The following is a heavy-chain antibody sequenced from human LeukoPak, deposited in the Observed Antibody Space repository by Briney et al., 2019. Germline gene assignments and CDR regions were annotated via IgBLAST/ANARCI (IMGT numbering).Heavy chain of an antibody. CDR3: ARSGNGYNFPFDF. J-gene: IGHJ4*02. D-gene: IGHD5-24*01. V-gene: IGHV1-8*01. Sequence: GASVKVSCKASGYTFTSYDINWVRQATGQGLEWMGWLNSNTGNTGYAQKFQGRVTMTRNTSISTAYMGLSSLRPEDTAVYYCARSGNGYNFPFDFWGQGTLVTVSS. CDR2: LNSNTGNT. CDR1: GYTFTSYD.